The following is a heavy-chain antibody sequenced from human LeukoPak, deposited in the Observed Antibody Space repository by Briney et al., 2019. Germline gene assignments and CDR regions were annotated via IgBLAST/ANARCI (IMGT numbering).Heavy chain of an antibody. V-gene: IGHV4-34*01. Sequence: SETLSLTCDVYGDSFSGYYWTWIRQTPEKGLEWIGEIIHNGSRSVNPSLESRVTISVDTSKNQFSLKLTSVTAADTSVYYCVRGFCRGDSCYSAEYFQHWGQSTLVTVSS. CDR3: VRGFCRGDSCYSAEYFQH. CDR1: GDSFSGYY. D-gene: IGHD2-15*01. CDR2: IIHNGSR. J-gene: IGHJ1*01.